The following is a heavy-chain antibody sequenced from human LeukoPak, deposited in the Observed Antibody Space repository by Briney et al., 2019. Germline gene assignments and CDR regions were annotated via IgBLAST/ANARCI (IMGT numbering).Heavy chain of an antibody. V-gene: IGHV3-21*01. Sequence: GGSLRLSCAASGFTFSSYSMNWVRQAPGKGLEWVSSIRSVSSYIYYADSVKGRFTISRDNSKNTLYLQMNSLRAEDTAVYYCARGPSGYHNTGGQGTLVTVSS. CDR1: GFTFSSYS. CDR3: ARGPSGYHNT. J-gene: IGHJ4*02. D-gene: IGHD5-12*01. CDR2: IRSVSSYI.